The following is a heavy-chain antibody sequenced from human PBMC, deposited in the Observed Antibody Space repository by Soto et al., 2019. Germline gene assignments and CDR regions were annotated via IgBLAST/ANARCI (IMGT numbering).Heavy chain of an antibody. CDR2: ISYDGSNK. Sequence: PGGSLRLSCAASGFTFSSYAMHWVRQAPGKGLEWVAVISYDGSNKYYADSVKGRFTISRDNSKNTLYLQMNSLRAEDTAVYYCARDRTPELRSNWFDPWGQGTLVTVSS. V-gene: IGHV3-30-3*01. J-gene: IGHJ5*02. CDR1: GFTFSSYA. D-gene: IGHD1-7*01. CDR3: ARDRTPELRSNWFDP.